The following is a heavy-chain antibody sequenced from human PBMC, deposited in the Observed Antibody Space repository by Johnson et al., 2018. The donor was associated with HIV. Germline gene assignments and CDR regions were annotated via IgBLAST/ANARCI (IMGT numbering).Heavy chain of an antibody. CDR1: GFTFDDYG. CDR2: INWNGGSK. D-gene: IGHD6-19*01. CDR3: ARVRAAVAYGGGAFDI. J-gene: IGHJ3*02. Sequence: MLLVESGGGVVRPGGSLRLSCAASGFTFDDYGMSWVRQAPGKGLEWVSGINWNGGSKGYGDSVKGRFTISRDISKNTLYLQMNSLRVEDTAVYYCARVRAAVAYGGGAFDIWGQGTMVTVSS. V-gene: IGHV3-20*04.